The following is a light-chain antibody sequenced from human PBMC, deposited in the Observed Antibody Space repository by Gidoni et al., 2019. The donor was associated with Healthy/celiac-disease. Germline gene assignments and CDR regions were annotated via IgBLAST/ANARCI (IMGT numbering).Light chain of an antibody. V-gene: IGKV2-28*01. CDR2: LGS. J-gene: IGKJ1*01. CDR3: MQALQTPWT. CDR1: QSLLHSNGYNY. Sequence: DIVMTQSPLSLPVTPGDPASISCRSSQSLLHSNGYNYLDWYLKKPGQSPQLLIYLGSNRASGVPDRFSGRGSGTDFTLKISRVEAEDVGVYYCMQALQTPWTFGQGTKVEIK.